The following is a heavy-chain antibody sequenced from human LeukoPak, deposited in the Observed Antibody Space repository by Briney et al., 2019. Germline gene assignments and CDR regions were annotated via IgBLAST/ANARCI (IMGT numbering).Heavy chain of an antibody. J-gene: IGHJ3*01. CDR1: GFTFSTSA. CDR3: AKDLFL. Sequence: GGSLRLSCAASGFTFSTSAMRWVRQAPGKGLGWLSFIQYDGSHANYSDSVKGRFTISRDNSRNTLYLQMYSLRPDETAVYYCAKDLFLWGQGTVVTVSS. D-gene: IGHD2-21*01. CDR2: IQYDGSHA. V-gene: IGHV3-30*02.